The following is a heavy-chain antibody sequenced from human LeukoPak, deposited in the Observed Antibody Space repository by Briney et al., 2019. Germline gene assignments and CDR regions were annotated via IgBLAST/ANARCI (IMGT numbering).Heavy chain of an antibody. D-gene: IGHD2-2*02. V-gene: IGHV1-18*04. CDR1: GYTFTTYY. CDR2: ISAYNGNT. Sequence: ASVKVSCKASGYTFTTYYIHWVRQAPGQGLEWMGWISAYNGNTNYAQKLQGRVTMTTDTSTSTAYMELRSLRSDDTAEYYCARDAVYCSSTSCYNQVWGQGTLVTVSS. CDR3: ARDAVYCSSTSCYNQV. J-gene: IGHJ4*02.